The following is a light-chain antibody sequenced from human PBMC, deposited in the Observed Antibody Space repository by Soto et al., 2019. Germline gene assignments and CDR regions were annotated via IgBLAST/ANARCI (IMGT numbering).Light chain of an antibody. V-gene: IGKV1-5*03. Sequence: DIQMTQSPSSLSASVGDRVTIICRASQSVSTRLAWYQQKPGKAPKLLIYKASSLESGVPSRFSGSGSGTEFTLTINSLQPDDFATYYCQQYNSYSWTFGQGTKVDIK. CDR1: QSVSTR. J-gene: IGKJ1*01. CDR2: KAS. CDR3: QQYNSYSWT.